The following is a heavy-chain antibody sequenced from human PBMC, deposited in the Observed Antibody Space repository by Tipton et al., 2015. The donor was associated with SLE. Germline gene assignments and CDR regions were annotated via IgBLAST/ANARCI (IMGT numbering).Heavy chain of an antibody. CDR3: ARNTELDYDFWSGYYIGGGWFDP. D-gene: IGHD3-3*01. J-gene: IGHJ5*02. CDR1: GGSFSGYY. V-gene: IGHV4-34*01. Sequence: TLSLTCVVYGGSFSGYYWSWIRQPPGKGLEWIGEINHSGSTNYNPSLKSRVTISVDTSKNQFSLKLSSVTAADTAVYYCARNTELDYDFWSGYYIGGGWFDPWGQGTLVTVSS. CDR2: INHSGST.